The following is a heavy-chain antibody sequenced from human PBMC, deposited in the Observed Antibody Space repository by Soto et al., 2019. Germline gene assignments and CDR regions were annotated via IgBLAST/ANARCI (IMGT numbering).Heavy chain of an antibody. CDR3: ARAYGSGSYYNSYYFDY. CDR1: DGSFSGYY. D-gene: IGHD3-10*01. CDR2: INHSGST. Sequence: SETLSLTSPVYDGSFSGYYWSWIRQPPGEGLEWIGEINHSGSTNYNPYLKTRNTIPVDTSKTPLSLKLSSVTAADTAVYYCARAYGSGSYYNSYYFDYWGQGTLVTVSS. J-gene: IGHJ4*02. V-gene: IGHV4-34*01.